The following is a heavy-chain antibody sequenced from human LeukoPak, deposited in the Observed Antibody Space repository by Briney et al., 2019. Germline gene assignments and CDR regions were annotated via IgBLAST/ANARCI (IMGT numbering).Heavy chain of an antibody. CDR2: ISPSGGAI. Sequence: GGSLRPSCAASGFTFSDYYMSWIRQAPGKGLEWLSFISPSGGAIYYADSVKGRFTISRDNAKNSLYLQMNSLKAEDTAVYYCARGLFVAGSFFDSWGQGTLVTVSS. J-gene: IGHJ4*02. CDR3: ARGLFVAGSFFDS. V-gene: IGHV3-11*04. CDR1: GFTFSDYY. D-gene: IGHD1-26*01.